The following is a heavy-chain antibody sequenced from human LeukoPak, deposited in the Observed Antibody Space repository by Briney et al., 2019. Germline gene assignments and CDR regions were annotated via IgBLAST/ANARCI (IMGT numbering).Heavy chain of an antibody. V-gene: IGHV3-7*01. CDR3: VREWQSWKPQWLFAY. CDR1: GFTFSSYW. CDR2: ITLDGSEK. D-gene: IGHD5-18*01. J-gene: IGHJ4*02. Sequence: GGSLRLSCEASGFTFSSYWMSWVRQAPGKGLEWVANITLDGSEKNCVDSVKGRFTISRDNAKNSLFLQMNSLRVEDTAVYYCVREWQSWKPQWLFAYWGQGTLVTVSS.